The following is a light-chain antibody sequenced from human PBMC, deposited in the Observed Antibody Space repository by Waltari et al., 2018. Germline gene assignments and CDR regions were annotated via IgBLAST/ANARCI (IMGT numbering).Light chain of an antibody. V-gene: IGLV3-1*01. CDR1: KLGDKN. CDR3: QAWDSNIGV. J-gene: IGLJ2*01. Sequence: SYEVTQPPSVSVSPGQTASITCSGDKLGDKNVCWYQQKPGQSPVLVIHADSKLPSGIPGRISGSNSGNTATLTISGTQAMDEADYYCQAWDSNIGVFGGGTKLTVL. CDR2: ADS.